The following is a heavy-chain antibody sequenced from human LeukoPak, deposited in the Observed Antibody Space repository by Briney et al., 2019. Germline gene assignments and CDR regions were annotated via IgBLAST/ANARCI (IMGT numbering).Heavy chain of an antibody. J-gene: IGHJ4*02. CDR3: TKVQVPTDY. Sequence: PGGSLRPSCAASGFTFSTYAMSWVRQAPGKGLEWVSGISYSGGSTYYADSVKGRFTISRDNSKNTLYLQINSLRAEDTAVYYCTKVQVPTDYWGQGTLVTVSS. CDR2: ISYSGGST. CDR1: GFTFSTYA. V-gene: IGHV3-23*01.